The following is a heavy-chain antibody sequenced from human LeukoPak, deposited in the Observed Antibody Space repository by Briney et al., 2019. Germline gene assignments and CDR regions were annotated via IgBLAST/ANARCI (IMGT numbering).Heavy chain of an antibody. CDR3: AKGPHIVVVPGPNWFDP. CDR2: ISGSGGST. CDR1: GFTFSSYA. J-gene: IGHJ5*02. Sequence: GGSLRLSCAASGFTFSSYAMSWVRQAPGKGLEWVSAISGSGGSTYYADSVKGRFTISGDNSKNTLYLQMNSLRAEDTAVYYCAKGPHIVVVPGPNWFDPWGQGTLVTVSS. D-gene: IGHD2-21*01. V-gene: IGHV3-23*01.